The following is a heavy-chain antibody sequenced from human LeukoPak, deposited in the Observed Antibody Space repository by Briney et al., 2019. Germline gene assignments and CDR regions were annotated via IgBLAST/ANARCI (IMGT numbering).Heavy chain of an antibody. CDR1: GFTFSSYA. CDR2: IIGSGSST. V-gene: IGHV3-23*01. J-gene: IGHJ4*02. CDR3: AKVSRRSYFDY. Sequence: GGSLRLSCVASGFTFSSYAMSWVRQAPGKGLEWVSGIIGSGSSTYYADSVRGRFTISRDNSKNTLYLQMNNLRAEDTAVYYCAKVSRRSYFDYWGQGTLVTVSS.